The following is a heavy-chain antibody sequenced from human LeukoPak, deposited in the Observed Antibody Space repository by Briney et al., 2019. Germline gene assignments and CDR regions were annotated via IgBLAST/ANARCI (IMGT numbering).Heavy chain of an antibody. CDR2: IYYSGST. CDR1: GGSISSYY. CDR3: ARVGGEFDY. Sequence: SETLSLTCTVSGGSISSYYWSWIRQPPGKGLEWIGYIYYSGSTNYNPSLKSRVTISVDTSKNQFSLKLSSVTAADTAVYYCARVGGEFDYWGQGTLVTVSS. D-gene: IGHD7-27*01. J-gene: IGHJ4*02. V-gene: IGHV4-59*01.